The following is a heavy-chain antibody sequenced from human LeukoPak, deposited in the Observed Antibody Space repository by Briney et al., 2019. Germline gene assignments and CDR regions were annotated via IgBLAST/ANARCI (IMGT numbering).Heavy chain of an antibody. Sequence: GGSLRLSCAASGFTFSTYALHWVRQAPGKGLEWVAVISYDGSNTYYADSVKGRFTISRDNSKNTLYLQMNSLRAEDTAVYYCARFSGEYYYDSSGYSGPDYWGQGTLVTVSS. CDR3: ARFSGEYYYDSSGYSGPDY. V-gene: IGHV3-30*04. D-gene: IGHD3-22*01. CDR1: GFTFSTYA. J-gene: IGHJ4*02. CDR2: ISYDGSNT.